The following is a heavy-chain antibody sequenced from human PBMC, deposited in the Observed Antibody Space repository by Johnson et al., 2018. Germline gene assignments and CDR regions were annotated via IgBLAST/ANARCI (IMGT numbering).Heavy chain of an antibody. D-gene: IGHD3-10*02. CDR2: IYYSGST. V-gene: IGHV4-59*01. CDR3: ARELFGAFDI. Sequence: QVQLVESGPGLVKPSETLSLTCTVSGGSISSYYWSWIRQPPGKGLEWIGYIYYSGSTTYNTSLKSRVTISVDTSKNQFSLKLSSVTAADTAVYYCARELFGAFDIWGQGTMVTVSS. CDR1: GGSISSYY. J-gene: IGHJ3*02.